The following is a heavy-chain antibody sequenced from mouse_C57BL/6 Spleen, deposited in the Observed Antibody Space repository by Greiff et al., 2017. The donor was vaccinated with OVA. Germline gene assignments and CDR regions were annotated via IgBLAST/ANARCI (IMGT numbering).Heavy chain of an antibody. CDR3: ARGGCYGSIYACFDY. CDR2: IYPRDGST. J-gene: IGHJ2*01. V-gene: IGHV1-85*01. Sequence: QVQLQQSGPELVKPGASVKLSCKASGYTFTSYDINWVKQRPGQGLEWIGWIYPRDGSTKYNEKFKGKATLTVDTSSSTAYMELHSLTSEDSAVYFCARGGCYGSIYACFDYWGQGTTLTVSS. D-gene: IGHD1-1*01. CDR1: GYTFTSYD.